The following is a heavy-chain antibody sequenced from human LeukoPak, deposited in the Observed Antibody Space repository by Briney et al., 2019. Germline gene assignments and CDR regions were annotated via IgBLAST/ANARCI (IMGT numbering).Heavy chain of an antibody. J-gene: IGHJ4*02. V-gene: IGHV4-34*01. D-gene: IGHD6-13*01. CDR2: INHSGST. CDR3: ARVRIAAAGRKQDY. CDR1: VGSFSAYY. Sequence: SETLSLTCAVYVGSFSAYYWSWIRQPPGKGLEWIGEINHSGSTNYNPSLKSRVTISVDTSKNQFSLKLSSVTAADTAVYYCARVRIAAAGRKQDYWGQGTLVTVSS.